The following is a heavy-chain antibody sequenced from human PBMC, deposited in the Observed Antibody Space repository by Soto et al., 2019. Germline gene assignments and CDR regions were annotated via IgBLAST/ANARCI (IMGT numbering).Heavy chain of an antibody. CDR3: ASDKGEQLWRAGYLDY. D-gene: IGHD5-18*01. V-gene: IGHV1-3*01. Sequence: QVQLVQSGAEVKKPGASVKVSCKASGYTFTSYAMHWVRQAPGQRLEWMGWINAGNGNTKYSQKFQGRVTITRDTPASTAYMELSSLRSEDTAVYYCASDKGEQLWRAGYLDYWGQGTLVTVSS. CDR1: GYTFTSYA. CDR2: INAGNGNT. J-gene: IGHJ4*02.